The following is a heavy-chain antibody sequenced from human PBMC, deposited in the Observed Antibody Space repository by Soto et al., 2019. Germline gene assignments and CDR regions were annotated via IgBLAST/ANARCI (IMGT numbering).Heavy chain of an antibody. V-gene: IGHV3-30-3*01. CDR2: ISYDGSNK. CDR3: AREGAMVTGSSGWQFPAFEF. J-gene: IGHJ4*02. Sequence: GGSLRLSCAASGFTFSSYAMHWVRQAPGKGLEWVAVISYDGSNKYYADSVKGRFTISRDNSKNTLYLQMNSLRAEDTAVYYCAREGAMVTGSSGWQFPAFEFWGQGTLVTVSS. D-gene: IGHD6-19*01. CDR1: GFTFSSYA.